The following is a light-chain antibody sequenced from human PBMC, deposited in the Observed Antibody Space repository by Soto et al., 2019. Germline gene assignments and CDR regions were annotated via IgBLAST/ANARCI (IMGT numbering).Light chain of an antibody. CDR2: AAS. CDR1: QSISSH. Sequence: DIQMTQSPSSLSASVEDRVTITCRASQSISSHLNWYQQKPGKAPELLIFAASSLQSGVPSRFSGSRSGPDFTLTISSLQPEDFATYYCQQSYSSPPTFGQGTKVDIK. V-gene: IGKV1-39*01. J-gene: IGKJ1*01. CDR3: QQSYSSPPT.